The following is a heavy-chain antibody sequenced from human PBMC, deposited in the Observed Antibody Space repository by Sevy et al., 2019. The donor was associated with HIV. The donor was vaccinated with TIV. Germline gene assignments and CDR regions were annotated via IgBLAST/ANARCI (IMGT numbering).Heavy chain of an antibody. J-gene: IGHJ6*03. CDR2: ISGSGGGT. CDR3: AKDGDTAMDGEDDYYYMDV. Sequence: GGSLRLSCAASGFTFSSYPMSWVRQAPGKGLEWVSAISGSGGGTYYADSVKGRFTISRDNSKNTLYLQMNSLRAEDTAVYYCAKDGDTAMDGEDDYYYMDVWGKGTTVTVSS. V-gene: IGHV3-23*01. D-gene: IGHD5-18*01. CDR1: GFTFSSYP.